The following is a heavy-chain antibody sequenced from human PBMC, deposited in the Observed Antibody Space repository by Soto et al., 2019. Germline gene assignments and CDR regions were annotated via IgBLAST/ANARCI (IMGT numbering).Heavy chain of an antibody. J-gene: IGHJ4*02. CDR2: ISWDDDE. Sequence: QITLKESGPTLVKPTQTLTLTCTFSGFSLSTSGVCVGWIRQPPGKALEWLALISWDDDERYSPSLTSRLTITKDTSKNQVVLTMTNMDPVDTATYFCENNVIVSATIDYWGQGTLVTVSS. CDR3: ENNVIVSATIDY. D-gene: IGHD1-26*01. V-gene: IGHV2-5*02. CDR1: GFSLSTSGVC.